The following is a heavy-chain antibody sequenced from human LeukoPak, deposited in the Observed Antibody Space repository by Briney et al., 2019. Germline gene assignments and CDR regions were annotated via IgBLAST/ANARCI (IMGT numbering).Heavy chain of an antibody. CDR3: ARGHHYYDSSGYWAPFDY. CDR1: GFTVSSNY. CDR2: ISSSSSTI. D-gene: IGHD3-22*01. J-gene: IGHJ4*02. V-gene: IGHV3-48*01. Sequence: GGSLRLSCAASGFTVSSNYMSWVRQAPGKGLEWVSYISSSSSTIYYADSVKGRFTISRDNAKNSLYLQMNSLRAGDTAVYYCARGHHYYDSSGYWAPFDYWGQGTLVTVSS.